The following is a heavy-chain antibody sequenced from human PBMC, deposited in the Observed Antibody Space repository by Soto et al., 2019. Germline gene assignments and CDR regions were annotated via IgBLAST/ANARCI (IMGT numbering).Heavy chain of an antibody. V-gene: IGHV1-69*13. CDR1: GGTFSSYA. D-gene: IGHD5-18*01. J-gene: IGHJ6*02. CDR3: ARKGSSYGYSYYYYGMDV. CDR2: IIPIFGTA. Sequence: ASVKVSCKASGGTFSSYAISWVRQAPGQGLEWMGGIIPIFGTANYAQKFQGRVTITADESTSTAYMELSSLRSEDTAVYYCARKGSSYGYSYYYYGMDVWGQGTTVTVSS.